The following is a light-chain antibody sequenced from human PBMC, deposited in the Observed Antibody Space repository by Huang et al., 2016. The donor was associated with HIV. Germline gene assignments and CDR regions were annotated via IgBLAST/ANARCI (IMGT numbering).Light chain of an antibody. CDR1: QSISSN. J-gene: IGKJ2*01. Sequence: EIVMTQSPATLSVSPGERATLSCRASQSISSNLAWYQQKPGHAPSLLIYCASIRATGIPYRFSGSVSGTEFTFTISSLQSEDFAVYYCLQYNNWPQTFGQGTKLEIK. CDR3: LQYNNWPQT. V-gene: IGKV3D-15*01. CDR2: CAS.